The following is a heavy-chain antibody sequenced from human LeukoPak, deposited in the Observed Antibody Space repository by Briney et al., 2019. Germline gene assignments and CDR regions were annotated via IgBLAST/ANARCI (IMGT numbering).Heavy chain of an antibody. CDR2: ISNSGSAI. V-gene: IGHV3-48*03. J-gene: IGHJ6*02. D-gene: IGHD3-10*01. Sequence: PGGSLRLSCAASAFTFSSYEMNWVRQAPGKGLEWVSYISNSGSAIYYADSVKGRFTISRDNAKNSLYLQMNSLRAEDTAVYYCARVYGSGSYPPWYGMDVRGQGTTVTVSS. CDR3: ARVYGSGSYPPWYGMDV. CDR1: AFTFSSYE.